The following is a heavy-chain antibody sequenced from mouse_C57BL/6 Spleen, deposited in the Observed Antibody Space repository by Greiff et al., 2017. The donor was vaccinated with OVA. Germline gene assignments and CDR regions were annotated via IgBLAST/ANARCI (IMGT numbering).Heavy chain of an antibody. CDR2: IYPGSGNT. Sequence: VQLQQSGAELVRPGASVKLSCKASGHTFTDYYINWVKQRPGQGLEWIARIYPGSGNTYYNEKFKGKATLTAEKSSSTAYMQLSSLTSEDSAVYFCAREGDEGFAYWGQGTLVTVSA. D-gene: IGHD3-3*01. CDR3: AREGDEGFAY. J-gene: IGHJ3*01. CDR1: GHTFTDYY. V-gene: IGHV1-76*01.